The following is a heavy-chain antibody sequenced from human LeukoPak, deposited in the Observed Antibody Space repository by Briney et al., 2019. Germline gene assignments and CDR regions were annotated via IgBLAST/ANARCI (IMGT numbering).Heavy chain of an antibody. CDR3: ARDARTTTALDV. D-gene: IGHD1-26*01. CDR1: GFTFSSYG. V-gene: IGHV3-33*01. Sequence: GGSLRLSCAASGFTFSSYGMHWVRQAPGKGLEWVAVIWYDGSNKYYADSVKGRFTISRDNSKNTLYLQMNSLRAEDTAVYYCARDARTTTALDVWGKGTTVTVSS. J-gene: IGHJ6*04. CDR2: IWYDGSNK.